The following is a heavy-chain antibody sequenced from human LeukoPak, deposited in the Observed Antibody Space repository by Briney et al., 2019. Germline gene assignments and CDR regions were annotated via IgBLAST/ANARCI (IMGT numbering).Heavy chain of an antibody. J-gene: IGHJ4*02. CDR3: ARVQRGIAVALDY. V-gene: IGHV3-23*01. D-gene: IGHD6-19*01. CDR1: GFTFSNYG. Sequence: PGGSLRLSCAASGFTFSNYGLSWVRQAPGKGLEWVSGITGSGGSTYYADSVKGRFTISRDNVKNLLYLQMNSLRAEDTAVYYCARVQRGIAVALDYWGQGTLATVSS. CDR2: ITGSGGST.